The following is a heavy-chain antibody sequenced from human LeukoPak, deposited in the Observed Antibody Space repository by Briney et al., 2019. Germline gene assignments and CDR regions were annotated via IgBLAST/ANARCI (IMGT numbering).Heavy chain of an antibody. V-gene: IGHV1-2*02. Sequence: GASVKVSCKASGYTFTGYYMHWVRQAPGQGLEWMGWINPNSGGTNYAQKFQGRVTITTDESTSTAYMELSSLRSEDTAVYYCARGPDYYYDSSGSPYYFDYWGQGTLVTVSS. D-gene: IGHD3-22*01. CDR2: INPNSGGT. J-gene: IGHJ4*02. CDR3: ARGPDYYYDSSGSPYYFDY. CDR1: GYTFTGYY.